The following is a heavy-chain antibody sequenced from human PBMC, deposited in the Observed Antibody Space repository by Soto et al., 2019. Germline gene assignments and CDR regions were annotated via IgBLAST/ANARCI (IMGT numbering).Heavy chain of an antibody. CDR3: ANIPPTPDWFDP. CDR1: GYTFTGYF. Sequence: ASVKVSCKASGYTFTGYFIHWLRHAPGQGLEWMGRINPNSGATNYARKFQDRVTMTRDTSINTAYMELSSLRSDDTAIYYCANIPPTPDWFDPWGQGTLVTV. V-gene: IGHV1-2*06. J-gene: IGHJ5*02. CDR2: INPNSGAT. D-gene: IGHD2-2*02.